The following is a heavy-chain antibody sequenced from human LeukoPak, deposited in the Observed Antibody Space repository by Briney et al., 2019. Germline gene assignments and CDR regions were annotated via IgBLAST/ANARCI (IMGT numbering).Heavy chain of an antibody. CDR2: ISSSSSTI. J-gene: IGHJ6*02. Sequence: GGSLRLSCAASGFTFSSYSMNWVHQAPGKGLEWVSYISSSSSTIYYADSVKGRFTISRDNAKNSLYLQMNSLRVEDTAVYYCARGPLLDYYGMDVWGQGTTVTVSS. D-gene: IGHD2-21*01. CDR3: ARGPLLDYYGMDV. V-gene: IGHV3-48*04. CDR1: GFTFSSYS.